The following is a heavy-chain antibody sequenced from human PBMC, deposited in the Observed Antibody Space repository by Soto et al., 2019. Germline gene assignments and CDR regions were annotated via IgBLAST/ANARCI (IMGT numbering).Heavy chain of an antibody. D-gene: IGHD6-13*01. Sequence: SETLSLTCTVSGGSISSSSYYWGWIRQPPGKGLEWIGSIYHSGSTYYNPSLKSRVTISVDTSKYQFSLKLSSVTAADTAVYYCARLHSSSSGWFDPWGQGTLVTVSS. CDR1: GGSISSSSYY. V-gene: IGHV4-39*01. J-gene: IGHJ5*02. CDR2: IYHSGST. CDR3: ARLHSSSSGWFDP.